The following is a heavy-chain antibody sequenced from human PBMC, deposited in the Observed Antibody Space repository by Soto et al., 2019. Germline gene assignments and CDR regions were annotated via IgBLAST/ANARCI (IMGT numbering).Heavy chain of an antibody. D-gene: IGHD5-18*01. V-gene: IGHV3-23*01. CDR1: GFTFSSYA. Sequence: EVQLLESGGGLVQPGGSLRLSCAASGFTFSSYAMSWVRQAPGKGLERCPAISGSGGRTYHADSVKGRFTISRDNSKNTLYLQMHSLSAEDTAVYYCAKNGYSYGPFGYWGQGTLVTVSS. CDR2: ISGSGGRT. J-gene: IGHJ4*02. CDR3: AKNGYSYGPFGY.